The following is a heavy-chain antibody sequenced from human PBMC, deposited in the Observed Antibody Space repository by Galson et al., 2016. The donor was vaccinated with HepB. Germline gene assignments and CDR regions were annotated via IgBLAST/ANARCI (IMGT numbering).Heavy chain of an antibody. CDR3: ARAPSGLGAIFGVVKPPDY. CDR2: LWYDGSHK. D-gene: IGHD3-3*01. J-gene: IGHJ4*02. CDR1: GFNFRSYG. Sequence: LRLSCAASGFNFRSYGMHWVRQTPGKGLEWVAGLWYDGSHKNYADSVKGRFTISRDDSKNTLYLQMNSLRAEDTALYYCARAPSGLGAIFGVVKPPDYWGQGSLVTVSS. V-gene: IGHV3-33*01.